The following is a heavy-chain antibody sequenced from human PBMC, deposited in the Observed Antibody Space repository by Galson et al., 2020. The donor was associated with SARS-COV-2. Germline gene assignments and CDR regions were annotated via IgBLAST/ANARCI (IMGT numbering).Heavy chain of an antibody. J-gene: IGHJ6*02. D-gene: IGHD1-26*01. V-gene: IGHV3-21*01. CDR2: ISSNSEYI. Sequence: GGSLRLSCEVSGFTFNSYTMTWVRQAPGKGPEWVSSISSNSEYIYYEDSLKGRFTISRDNARNSLYLQMNSLRAEDTAVYYCVREASWAMFGMDVWGQGTTVTVSS. CDR1: GFTFNSYT. CDR3: VREASWAMFGMDV.